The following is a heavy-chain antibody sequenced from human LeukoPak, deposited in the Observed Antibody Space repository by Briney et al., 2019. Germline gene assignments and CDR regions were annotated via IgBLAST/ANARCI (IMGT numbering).Heavy chain of an antibody. J-gene: IGHJ4*02. CDR3: ARDRSYGSFNY. CDR1: GFTLSSFE. D-gene: IGHD5-18*01. Sequence: GGSLRLSCAASGFTLSSFEMNWVRQAPGKGLEWVSYISSSGSTIYYADSVKGRFTISRDNAKNSLYLQMSSLRAEDTAVYYCARDRSYGSFNYWGQGTLVTVSS. V-gene: IGHV3-48*03. CDR2: ISSSGSTI.